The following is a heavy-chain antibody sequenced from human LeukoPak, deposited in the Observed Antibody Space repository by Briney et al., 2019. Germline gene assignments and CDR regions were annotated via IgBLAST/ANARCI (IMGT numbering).Heavy chain of an antibody. CDR3: ARDATHVTSYGSGSYTPLYFDY. CDR1: GGTFSSYA. V-gene: IGHV1-69*05. CDR2: IIPIFGTA. D-gene: IGHD3-10*01. J-gene: IGHJ4*02. Sequence: ASVKVSCKASGGTFSSYAISWVRQAPGQGLEWMGGIIPIFGTANCAQKFQGRVTITTDESTSTAYMELSSLRSEDTAVYYCARDATHVTSYGSGSYTPLYFDYWGQGTLVTVSS.